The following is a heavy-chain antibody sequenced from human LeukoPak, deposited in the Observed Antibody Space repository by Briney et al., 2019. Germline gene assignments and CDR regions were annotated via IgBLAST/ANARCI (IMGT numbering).Heavy chain of an antibody. Sequence: SETLSLTCTVSGGSISSYYWSWTRQPPGKGLEWIGYIYYSGSTNYNPSLKSRVTISVDTSKNQFSLKLSSVTAADTAVYYCARDEASRRDWYFDLWGRGTLVTVSS. V-gene: IGHV4-59*01. CDR3: ARDEASRRDWYFDL. CDR2: IYYSGST. CDR1: GGSISSYY. J-gene: IGHJ2*01.